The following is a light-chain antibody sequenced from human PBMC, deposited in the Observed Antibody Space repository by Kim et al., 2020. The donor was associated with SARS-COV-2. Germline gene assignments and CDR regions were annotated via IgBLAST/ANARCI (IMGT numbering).Light chain of an antibody. Sequence: SYELTQPPSVSVSPGQIASITCSGDKLGDKYACWYQQKPGQSPVLVIYQDSKRPSGIPERFSGSNSGNTATLTISGTQAMDEADYYCQAWDSSTASFGTGTKVTVL. J-gene: IGLJ1*01. CDR1: KLGDKY. CDR3: QAWDSSTAS. CDR2: QDS. V-gene: IGLV3-1*01.